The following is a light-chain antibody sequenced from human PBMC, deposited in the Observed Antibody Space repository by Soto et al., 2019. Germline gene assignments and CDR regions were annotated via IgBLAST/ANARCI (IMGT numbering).Light chain of an antibody. CDR3: ASYAGYYV. CDR1: SSDVGGSDY. CDR2: DVT. V-gene: IGLV2-11*01. Sequence: QSALTQPRSVSRSPGQSVTISCTGTSSDVGGSDYVSWCQHHPGKAPKLVIYDVTKRPSGVPDRFSGSKSGNTASLTISGLQAEDEADYYCASYAGYYVFGTGTKLTVL. J-gene: IGLJ1*01.